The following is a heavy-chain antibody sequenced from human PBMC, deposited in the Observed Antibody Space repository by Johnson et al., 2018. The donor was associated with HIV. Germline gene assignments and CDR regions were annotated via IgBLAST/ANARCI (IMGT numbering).Heavy chain of an antibody. CDR1: GFTLSSSV. V-gene: IGHV3-30-3*01. D-gene: IGHD6-13*01. J-gene: IGHJ3*02. Sequence: QVQLVESGGGVAQPGTSLRLSCADSGFTLSSSVMHWVRRAPGKGLEWVAAISIDGVSKYYADSVKGRFTISRDNSDNPLYLQMNSLRDEDMAMYYCAKIAAAGTYDAFDIWGQGTMVTVSS. CDR2: ISIDGVSK. CDR3: AKIAAAGTYDAFDI.